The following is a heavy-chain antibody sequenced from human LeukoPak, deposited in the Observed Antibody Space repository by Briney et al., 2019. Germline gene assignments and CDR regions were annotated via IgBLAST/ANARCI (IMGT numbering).Heavy chain of an antibody. CDR1: GFTFSAYA. CDR3: ARDPNGDYIGAFDM. Sequence: GGSLRLSCTASGFTFSAYAMMWVRQAPGKGPEWVSAIRGGGGSAFYADSVKGRSTISRDNSKYTLFLQMSSLRAEDTAVYYCARDPNGDYIGAFDMWGPGTMVTVSS. D-gene: IGHD4-17*01. V-gene: IGHV3-23*01. CDR2: IRGGGGSA. J-gene: IGHJ3*02.